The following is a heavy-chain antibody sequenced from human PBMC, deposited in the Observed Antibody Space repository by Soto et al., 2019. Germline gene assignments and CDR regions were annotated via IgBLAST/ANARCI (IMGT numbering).Heavy chain of an antibody. CDR1: GFSISNYV. D-gene: IGHD6-19*01. V-gene: IGHV3-23*01. J-gene: IGHJ4*02. CDR3: TKGWLDY. Sequence: EVTVLDSGGGLVQPGGSLRLSCAASGFSISNYVMNWVRQAPGKGLEWVSSVSGSGVGIYADSVKGRFSISRDNSKNTLDLQMNGLRAEDTAVYYCTKGWLDYWGQGTLVTVSS. CDR2: VSGSGVGI.